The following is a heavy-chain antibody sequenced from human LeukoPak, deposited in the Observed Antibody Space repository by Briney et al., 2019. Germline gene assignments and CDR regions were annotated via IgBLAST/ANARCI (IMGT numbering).Heavy chain of an antibody. Sequence: GRSLRLSCAASGLTVSSNYMNWVRQAPGKGLEWVSVIYRGGNIYYTDSVKGRFTISSDDSKNTLYLQMDSLRAEDTAVYYCVRRDYYGSGSYGLDVWGQGTTVTVSS. CDR3: VRRDYYGSGSYGLDV. V-gene: IGHV3-66*01. CDR2: IYRGGNI. D-gene: IGHD3-10*01. CDR1: GLTVSSNY. J-gene: IGHJ6*02.